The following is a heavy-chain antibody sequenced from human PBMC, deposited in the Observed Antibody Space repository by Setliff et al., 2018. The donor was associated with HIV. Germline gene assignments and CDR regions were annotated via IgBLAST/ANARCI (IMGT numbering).Heavy chain of an antibody. CDR3: VRGVVDYDFWSGSGDYYYMDV. D-gene: IGHD3-3*01. J-gene: IGHJ6*03. CDR2: FYYSGTP. V-gene: IGHV4-59*11. CDR1: GGSISSHY. Sequence: PSETLSLTCTVSGGSISSHYWSWIRQSPGKGLEWIGYFYYSGTPNYHPSLKVRVTISADTFKNQISLKVKSVTAADPAVYYCVRGVVDYDFWSGSGDYYYMDVWGKGTTVTVS.